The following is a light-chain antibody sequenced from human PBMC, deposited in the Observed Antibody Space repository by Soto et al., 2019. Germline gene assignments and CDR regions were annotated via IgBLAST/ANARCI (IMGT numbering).Light chain of an antibody. V-gene: IGKV1-39*01. J-gene: IGKJ2*01. CDR1: QSVATY. Sequence: DIQLTQSPSSLSASIGDRVTISCRASQSVATYLTWYQQKPGKAPKLLIYLASTLQSGVPSRFSGSGSGTDFTLTISSLQPEDVAAYCCQQSYSTPYTFGRGTKLEIK. CDR3: QQSYSTPYT. CDR2: LAS.